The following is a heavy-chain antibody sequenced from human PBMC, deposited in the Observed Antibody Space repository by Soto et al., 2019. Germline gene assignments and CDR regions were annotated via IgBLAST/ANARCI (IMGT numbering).Heavy chain of an antibody. J-gene: IGHJ4*02. CDR3: ATYTSPYTSESFDH. CDR1: GFIFGDYY. CDR2: ISGSGNTI. D-gene: IGHD3-10*01. V-gene: IGHV3-11*01. Sequence: GGSLRLSCAASGFIFGDYYMSWVRQAPGKGLECLAYISGSGNTIYYADSVQARFTISRDNTKKSLYLQMDGLRAEDTALYYCATYTSPYTSESFDHWGQGTLVTVSS.